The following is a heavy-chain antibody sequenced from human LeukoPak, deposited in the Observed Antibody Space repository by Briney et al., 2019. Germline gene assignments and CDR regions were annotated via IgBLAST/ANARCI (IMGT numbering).Heavy chain of an antibody. J-gene: IGHJ4*02. Sequence: SQTLSLTCTVSGGSISSGGYYWSWIRQHPGKGLEWIGYIYYSGSTYYNPSLKSRVTISVDTSKNQFSLKLSSVTAADTAVYCCARKVILTGYPAHWDYWGQGALVTVSS. CDR2: IYYSGST. D-gene: IGHD3-9*01. CDR1: GGSISSGGYY. V-gene: IGHV4-31*03. CDR3: ARKVILTGYPAHWDY.